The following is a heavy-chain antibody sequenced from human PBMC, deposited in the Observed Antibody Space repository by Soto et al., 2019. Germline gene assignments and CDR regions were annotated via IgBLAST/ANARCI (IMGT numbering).Heavy chain of an antibody. CDR1: GFTFSSYW. CDR2: IKQDGSEK. Sequence: EVQLVESGGGLVQPGGSLRLSCAASGFTFSSYWMSWVRQAPGKGLEWVANIKQDGSEKYYVDSVKGRFTISRDNAKNSLYLQMNSLRAEDTAVDYCASLVADPWVAFDIWGQGTMVTVSS. CDR3: ASLVADPWVAFDI. V-gene: IGHV3-7*01. D-gene: IGHD6-19*01. J-gene: IGHJ3*02.